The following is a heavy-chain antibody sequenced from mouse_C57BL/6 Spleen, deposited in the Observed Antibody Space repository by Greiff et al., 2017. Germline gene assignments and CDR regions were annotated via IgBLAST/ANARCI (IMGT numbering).Heavy chain of an antibody. CDR3: ARGASLDY. J-gene: IGHJ2*01. V-gene: IGHV1-26*01. Sequence: EVKLVESGPELVKPGASVKISCKASGYTFTDYYMNWVKQSHGKSLEWIGDINPNNGGTSYNQKFKGKAALTVDKSSSTAYMELRSLTSEDSAVYYCARGASLDYWGQGTTLTVSS. CDR2: INPNNGGT. CDR1: GYTFTDYY.